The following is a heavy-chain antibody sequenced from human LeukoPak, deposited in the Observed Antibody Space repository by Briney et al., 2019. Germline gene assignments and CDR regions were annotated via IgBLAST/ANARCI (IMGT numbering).Heavy chain of an antibody. Sequence: GGSLRLSCSASGFTFSNYATHWVRQAPGKGLEYVSGISSNGRSTYHADSVKGRFTMSRDSSKNTLYLQMSSLGVEDTAVYYCVGGYFFDYWGQGTLVTVSS. CDR3: VGGYFFDY. V-gene: IGHV3-64D*06. CDR1: GFTFSNYA. J-gene: IGHJ4*02. CDR2: ISSNGRST.